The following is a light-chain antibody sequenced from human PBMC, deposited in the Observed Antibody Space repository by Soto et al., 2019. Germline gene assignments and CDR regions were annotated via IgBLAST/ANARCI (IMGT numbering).Light chain of an antibody. V-gene: IGKV1-17*03. CDR2: DAS. Sequence: DIQMTQSPSAMSASVGDRVTITCRASQGISNYLAWFQQKPGKAPNLLIYDASNLKSGVPSRFSGSGSGTEFTLTISSLQPDDFASYYCQQHRSYPVTFGGGTKVDIK. CDR1: QGISNY. CDR3: QQHRSYPVT. J-gene: IGKJ4*01.